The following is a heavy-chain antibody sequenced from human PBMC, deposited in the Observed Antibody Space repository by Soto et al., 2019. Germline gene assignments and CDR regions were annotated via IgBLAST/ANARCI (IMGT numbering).Heavy chain of an antibody. D-gene: IGHD3-22*01. CDR1: GGSFSGYY. CDR2: INHSGST. V-gene: IGHV4-34*01. CDR3: ARGVFYDSSGSDAFDI. J-gene: IGHJ3*02. Sequence: PSETLSLTCAVYGGSFSGYYWSWIRQPPGKGLEWIGEINHSGSTNYNPSLKSRVTISVDTSKNQFSLKLSSVTAADTAVYYCARGVFYDSSGSDAFDIWGQGTMVTVSS.